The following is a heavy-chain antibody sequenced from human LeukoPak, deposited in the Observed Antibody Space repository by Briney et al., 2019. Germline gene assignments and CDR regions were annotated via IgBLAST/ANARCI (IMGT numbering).Heavy chain of an antibody. CDR2: ISGSGFGT. J-gene: IGHJ4*02. CDR1: GFTFTNYA. D-gene: IGHD1-1*01. CDR3: AKGANWNDLTLDY. V-gene: IGHV3-23*01. Sequence: GSLRLSCAASGFTFTNYAMSWVRQAPGKGLEWVSTISGSGFGTYYADSVKGRFTISRDNSKNTLSLQMNSLRAEDTAVYYCAKGANWNDLTLDYWGQGTLVTVSS.